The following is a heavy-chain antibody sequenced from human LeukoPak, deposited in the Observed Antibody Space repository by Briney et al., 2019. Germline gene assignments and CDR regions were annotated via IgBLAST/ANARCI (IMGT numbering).Heavy chain of an antibody. CDR2: IYWDDDK. Sequence: SGPTLVKPTQTLTLTCTFSGFSLSTSGVGVGWIRQPLGKALEWLALIYWDDDKRYSPSLKSRLTITKDTSKNQVVLTMTNMDPXXXXXXXXXXXXXXXXXSSALIKNFDYWGQGTLVTVSS. CDR3: XXXXXXXXXSSALIKNFDY. J-gene: IGHJ4*02. CDR1: GFSLSTSGVG. D-gene: IGHD2-8*01. V-gene: IGHV2-5*02.